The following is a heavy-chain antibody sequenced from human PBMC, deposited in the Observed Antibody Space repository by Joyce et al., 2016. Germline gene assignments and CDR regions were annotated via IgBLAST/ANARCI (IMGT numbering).Heavy chain of an antibody. CDR2: IISSSKNI. Sequence: EVQLVESGGGLVKPGGSLRLSCSASGFTFSSYTMHLGRQAPGKGLEWVSSIISSSKNIYYSDSVKGRFTISRDNAKNSLFLQMNSLRVEDTAVYYCAKVGSGWYELANWGQGTLVTVSS. CDR1: GFTFSSYT. J-gene: IGHJ4*02. V-gene: IGHV3-21*01. CDR3: AKVGSGWYELAN. D-gene: IGHD6-19*01.